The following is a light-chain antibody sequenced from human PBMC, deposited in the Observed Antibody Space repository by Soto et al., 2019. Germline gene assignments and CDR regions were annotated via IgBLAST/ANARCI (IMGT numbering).Light chain of an antibody. V-gene: IGKV3-15*01. J-gene: IGKJ5*01. CDR2: GAS. Sequence: EIVMTQYPATLSVSPGERATLSCRDSQSVSSNLAWYQQKPGQAPRLLIYGASTRATGIPARFSGSGSGTEFTRTISSLQSEDLAVYYCQQYNNGPPNTFGQGTLREIK. CDR3: QQYNNGPPNT. CDR1: QSVSSN.